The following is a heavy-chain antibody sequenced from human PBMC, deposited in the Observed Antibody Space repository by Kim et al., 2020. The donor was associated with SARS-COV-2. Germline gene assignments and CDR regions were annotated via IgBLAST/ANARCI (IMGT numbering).Heavy chain of an antibody. D-gene: IGHD2-15*01. J-gene: IGHJ6*02. Sequence: VKGRFTISRDDAQNTLYLQMNRLKTEDTAVYYCTTGSMVVVPRYWDGMDVWGQGTTVTVSS. V-gene: IGHV3-15*01. CDR3: TTGSMVVVPRYWDGMDV.